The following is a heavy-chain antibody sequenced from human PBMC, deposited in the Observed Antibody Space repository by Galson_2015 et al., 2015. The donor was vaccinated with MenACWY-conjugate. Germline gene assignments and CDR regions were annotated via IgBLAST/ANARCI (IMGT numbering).Heavy chain of an antibody. D-gene: IGHD3-3*01. Sequence: SLRLSCAASGFTFSTFGMSWVRQAPGKGLEWVAAISSSGSRTYYADSVKGRFIISRDNSDNSLYLQMNSLRAEDTAVYYCAKASFGVTIGEVFASDSWGQGTMITVSS. CDR2: ISSSGSRT. CDR3: AKASFGVTIGEVFASDS. J-gene: IGHJ3*01. V-gene: IGHV3-23*05. CDR1: GFTFSTFG.